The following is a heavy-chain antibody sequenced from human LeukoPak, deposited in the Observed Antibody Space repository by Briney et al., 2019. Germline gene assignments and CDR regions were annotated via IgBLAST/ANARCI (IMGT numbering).Heavy chain of an antibody. Sequence: SQTLSLTCAISGDSVSSNSAAWKWIRQSPSRGLKWLGRTYYRSKWSNDFAVSVKSRITINPDTSKNQFSLQLNSVTPEDTAVYYCARSALGTFYFDYWGQGTLVTVSS. V-gene: IGHV6-1*01. CDR2: TYYRSKWSN. CDR3: ARSALGTFYFDY. CDR1: GDSVSSNSAA. D-gene: IGHD2/OR15-2a*01. J-gene: IGHJ4*02.